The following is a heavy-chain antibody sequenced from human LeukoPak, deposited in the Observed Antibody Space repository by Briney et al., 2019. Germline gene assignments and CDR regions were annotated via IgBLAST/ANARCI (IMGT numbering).Heavy chain of an antibody. CDR2: IYYSGST. CDR1: GGSISSYY. J-gene: IGHJ5*02. V-gene: IGHV4-59*12. CDR3: ARIGESSWFGEGNWFDP. D-gene: IGHD6-13*01. Sequence: PSETLSHTCTVSGGSISSYYWSWIRQPPGKGLEWIGYIYYSGSTNYNPSLKSRVTISVDTSNRQFSLKLSSVTAADTAVYYCARIGESSWFGEGNWFDPWGQGTLVTVSS.